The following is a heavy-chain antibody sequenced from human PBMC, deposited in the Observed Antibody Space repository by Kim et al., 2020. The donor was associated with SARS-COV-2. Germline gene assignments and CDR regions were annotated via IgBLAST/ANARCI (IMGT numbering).Heavy chain of an antibody. J-gene: IGHJ6*02. CDR2: ISGSGGST. CDR1: GFTFSSYA. CDR3: AKDSAITIFGVAPIYYYDRDV. D-gene: IGHD3-3*01. Sequence: GGSLRLSCAASGFTFSSYAMSWVRQAPGKGLEWVSAISGSGGSTYYADSVKGRFTISRDNSKNTLYLQMNSLRAEDTAVYYCAKDSAITIFGVAPIYYYDRDVWGQGTTVTVPS. V-gene: IGHV3-23*01.